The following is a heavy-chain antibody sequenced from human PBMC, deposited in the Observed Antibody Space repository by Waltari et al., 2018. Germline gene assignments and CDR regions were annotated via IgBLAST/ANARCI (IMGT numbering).Heavy chain of an antibody. CDR1: GYTFTNYG. Sequence: QVQLVQSGAEVKKPGASVTVSCKASGYTFTNYGISWVRQAPGQGLEWMTWISAYNGNTKYAQKFQGRVTMTTDTSTNTAYMELRTLRSDDTAVYYCARSGNSDVWVDYWGQGTLVTVSS. CDR3: ARSGNSDVWVDY. J-gene: IGHJ4*02. CDR2: ISAYNGNT. V-gene: IGHV1-18*01. D-gene: IGHD2-21*02.